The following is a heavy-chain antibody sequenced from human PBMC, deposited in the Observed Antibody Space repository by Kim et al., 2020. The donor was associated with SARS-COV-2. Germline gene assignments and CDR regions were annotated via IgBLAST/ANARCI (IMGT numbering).Heavy chain of an antibody. CDR2: IYYSGST. J-gene: IGHJ2*01. CDR1: GGSISSRSYY. Sequence: SETLSLTCTVYGGSISSRSYYWGWIRQPPGKGLEWIGSIYYSGSTYYNPSLKSRVTISVDTSKNQFSLKLKSVTAADTAIYYCVRLNAGVVITLGWFFDLWGRGTLVTVSS. D-gene: IGHD3-3*01. V-gene: IGHV4-39*07. CDR3: VRLNAGVVITLGWFFDL.